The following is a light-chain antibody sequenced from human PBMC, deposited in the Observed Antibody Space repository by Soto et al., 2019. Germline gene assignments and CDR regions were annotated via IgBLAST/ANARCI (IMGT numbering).Light chain of an antibody. J-gene: IGLJ3*02. CDR1: SSDVGGYNY. Sequence: QSALTQPASVSGSPGQSITISCTGTSSDVGGYNYVSWYQQHPGKAPKLMIYEVSNRPSGVSNRFSGSKSGNTASLTISGLQAEDEADYYCSSFTSINTGGFGGGTKLTVL. V-gene: IGLV2-14*01. CDR3: SSFTSINTGG. CDR2: EVS.